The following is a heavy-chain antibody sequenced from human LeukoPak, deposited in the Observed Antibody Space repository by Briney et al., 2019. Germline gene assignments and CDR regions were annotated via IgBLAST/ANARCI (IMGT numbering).Heavy chain of an antibody. V-gene: IGHV4-39*07. J-gene: IGHJ5*02. CDR1: GDSIISSSYY. D-gene: IGHD6-6*01. CDR2: IYYSGST. Sequence: SETLSLTCTVSGDSIISSSYYWGWIRQPPGKGLEWIGSIYYSGSTYYNPSLKSRVTISVDTSKNQFSLKLNSVTAADTAVYYCARVARVAARPNWFDPRGQGTLVTVSS. CDR3: ARVARVAARPNWFDP.